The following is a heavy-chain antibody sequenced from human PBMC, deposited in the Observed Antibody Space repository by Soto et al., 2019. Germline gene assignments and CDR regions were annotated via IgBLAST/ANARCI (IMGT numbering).Heavy chain of an antibody. D-gene: IGHD3-3*01. Sequence: GASVKVSCKASGYTFTSYYMHWVRQAPGQGLEWMGIINPSGGSTSYAQKFQGRVTMTRDTSTSTVYMELSSLRSEDTAVYYCAREGSVLRFLEWPQGDAFDIWGQGTMVTVSS. CDR1: GYTFTSYY. J-gene: IGHJ3*02. CDR2: INPSGGST. CDR3: AREGSVLRFLEWPQGDAFDI. V-gene: IGHV1-46*03.